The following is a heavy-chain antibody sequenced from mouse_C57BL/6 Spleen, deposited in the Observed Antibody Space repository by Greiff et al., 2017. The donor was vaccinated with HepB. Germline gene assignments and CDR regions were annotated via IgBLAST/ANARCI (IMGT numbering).Heavy chain of an antibody. CDR1: GYTFTSYW. V-gene: IGHV1-55*01. D-gene: IGHD1-1*01. Sequence: VQLQQPGAELVKPGASVKMSCKASGYTFTSYWITWVKQRPGQGLEWIGDIYPGSGSTNYNEKFKSKATLTVDTSSSTAYMQLSSLTSEDSAVYYGARGITTVVATYLYYFDYWGQGTTLTVSS. CDR2: IYPGSGST. J-gene: IGHJ2*01. CDR3: ARGITTVVATYLYYFDY.